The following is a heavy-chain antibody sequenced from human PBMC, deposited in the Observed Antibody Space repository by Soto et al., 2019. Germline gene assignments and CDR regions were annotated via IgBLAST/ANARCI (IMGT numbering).Heavy chain of an antibody. Sequence: EVLLLESGGGLVQPGGSLRLSCEASGFSFSSFAMNWVRQAPGKGLERVSAIGDRGASTNYADSVKGRFTLSRDNSRNPPYLQLNSLRAKDTAVSYCAKGVALDVWGTGTTVTVPS. CDR3: AKGVALDV. D-gene: IGHD2-15*01. CDR2: IGDRGAST. J-gene: IGHJ6*04. V-gene: IGHV3-23*01. CDR1: GFSFSSFA.